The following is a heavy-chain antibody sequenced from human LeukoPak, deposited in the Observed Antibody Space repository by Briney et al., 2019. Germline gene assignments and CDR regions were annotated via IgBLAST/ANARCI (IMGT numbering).Heavy chain of an antibody. CDR3: ARWDDYGDPGVDY. CDR2: ISSSSSYI. CDR1: GFTFSSYS. Sequence: PGGSPRLSCAASGFTFSSYSMNWVRQAPGKGLEWVSSISSSSSYIYYADSVKGRFTISRDNAKNSLYLQMNSLRAEDTAVYYCARWDDYGDPGVDYWGQGTLVTVSS. V-gene: IGHV3-21*01. D-gene: IGHD4-17*01. J-gene: IGHJ4*02.